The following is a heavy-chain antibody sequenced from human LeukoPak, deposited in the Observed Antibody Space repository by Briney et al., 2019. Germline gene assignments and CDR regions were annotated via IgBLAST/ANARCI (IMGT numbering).Heavy chain of an antibody. CDR2: ISSSSSHI. Sequence: PGGSLRLSCAASGFTFSSYSMNWVRQAPGKGLEWVSSISSSSSHIYYADSVKGRFTISRDNAKNSLYLQMNSLRAEDTAVYYCARDRIAAHYYYMDVWGKGTTVTVSS. J-gene: IGHJ6*03. CDR1: GFTFSSYS. CDR3: ARDRIAAHYYYMDV. V-gene: IGHV3-21*01. D-gene: IGHD6-6*01.